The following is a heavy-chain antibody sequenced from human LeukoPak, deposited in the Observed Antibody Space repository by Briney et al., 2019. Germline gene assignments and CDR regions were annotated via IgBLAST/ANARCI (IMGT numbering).Heavy chain of an antibody. CDR3: ATLTAAGGYYFDY. V-gene: IGHV1-24*01. D-gene: IGHD6-25*01. J-gene: IGHJ4*02. CDR1: GYTLTELS. Sequence: ASVKVSCKVSGYTLTELSMDWVQQAPGKGLEWMGGFDPEDGETIYAQKFQGRVTMTEDTSTDTAYMELSSLRSEDTAVYYCATLTAAGGYYFDYWGQGTLVTVSS. CDR2: FDPEDGET.